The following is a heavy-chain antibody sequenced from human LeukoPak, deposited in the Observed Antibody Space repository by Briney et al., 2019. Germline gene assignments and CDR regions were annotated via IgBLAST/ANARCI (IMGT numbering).Heavy chain of an antibody. CDR2: IYYSGST. CDR1: GGSISSYY. D-gene: IGHD3-10*01. CDR3: AREPYGSGSFRDY. Sequence: SETLSLTCTVSGGSISSYYWSWIRQPPGKGLECIGYIYYSGSTNYNPSLKSRVTISVDTSKNQFSLKLSSVTAADTAVYYCAREPYGSGSFRDYWGQGTLVTVSS. J-gene: IGHJ4*02. V-gene: IGHV4-59*12.